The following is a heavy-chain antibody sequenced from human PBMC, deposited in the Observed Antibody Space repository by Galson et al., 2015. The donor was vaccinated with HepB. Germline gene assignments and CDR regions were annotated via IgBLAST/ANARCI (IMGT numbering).Heavy chain of an antibody. CDR2: ISNDGNTP. CDR1: GFIFNGYA. Sequence: SLRLSCAASGFIFNGYAMSWVRQAPGKGLEWVSTISNDGNTPYYADSVKGRFTISRDNSKNTQHLQMDSLRAEDTAVYYCVAWYFFEHWGQGTLVTVSS. CDR3: VAWYFFEH. D-gene: IGHD2-8*02. V-gene: IGHV3-23*01. J-gene: IGHJ4*02.